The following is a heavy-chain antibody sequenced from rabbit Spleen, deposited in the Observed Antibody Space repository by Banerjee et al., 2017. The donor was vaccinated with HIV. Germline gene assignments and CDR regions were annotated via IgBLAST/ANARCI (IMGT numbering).Heavy chain of an antibody. CDR2: IYAGSSGYT. CDR1: GFSFSSRYY. J-gene: IGHJ6*01. CDR3: ARDAGSSFSSYGMDL. V-gene: IGHV1S40*01. Sequence: QSLEESGGDLVKPGASLTLTCTASGFSFSSRYYMCWVRQAPGKGLEWIACIYAGSSGYTYYATWATGRFTCSKTSSTTVTLQMTSLTAADTATYFCARDAGSSFSSYGMDLWGPGTLVTVS. D-gene: IGHD8-1*01.